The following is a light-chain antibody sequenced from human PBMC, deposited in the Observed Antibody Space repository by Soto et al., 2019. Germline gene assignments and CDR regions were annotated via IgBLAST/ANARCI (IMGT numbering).Light chain of an antibody. Sequence: IVLTQPPDTLSLSPGERATLSCRASQSVSATHLAWYQQKPGQAPRLLLYGASTRATGIPDRFSGSGSGTDFTLTISRVEPEDFAVFYCQHYGSSPLTFGGGTKVDIK. V-gene: IGKV3-20*01. CDR1: QSVSATH. J-gene: IGKJ4*01. CDR3: QHYGSSPLT. CDR2: GAS.